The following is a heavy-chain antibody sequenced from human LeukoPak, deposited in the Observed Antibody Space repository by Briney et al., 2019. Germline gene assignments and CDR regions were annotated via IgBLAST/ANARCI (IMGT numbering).Heavy chain of an antibody. J-gene: IGHJ5*02. D-gene: IGHD6-6*01. V-gene: IGHV4-34*01. CDR3: ARAPGYSSSSGGLDP. CDR2: INHSGST. CDR1: GGSFSGYY. Sequence: SETLSLTCAVYGGSFSGYYWSWIRQHPGKGLEWIAEINHSGSTNYNPSLKSRVTISVDTSKNQFSLKLSSVTAADTAVYYCARAPGYSSSSGGLDPWGQGTLVTVSS.